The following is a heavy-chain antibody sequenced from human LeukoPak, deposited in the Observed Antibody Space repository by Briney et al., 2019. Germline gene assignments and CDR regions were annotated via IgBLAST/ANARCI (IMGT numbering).Heavy chain of an antibody. CDR2: VSYDGSNK. V-gene: IGHV3-30*04. CDR3: ARVSDSSGYVDY. D-gene: IGHD6-19*01. CDR1: GFTFSSYA. J-gene: IGHJ4*02. Sequence: GRSLRLSCAASGFTFSSYAMHWVRQAPGKGLEWVAVVSYDGSNKYYADSVKGRFTSSRDNSKNTLYLQMSSLRAEDTAVYYCARVSDSSGYVDYWGQGTLVTVSS.